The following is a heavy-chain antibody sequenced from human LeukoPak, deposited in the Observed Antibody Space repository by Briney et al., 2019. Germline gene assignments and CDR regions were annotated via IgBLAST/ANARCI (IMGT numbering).Heavy chain of an antibody. J-gene: IGHJ3*02. Sequence: GGSLRLSCAASGFTFSSYWMSWVRQAPGKGLEWVANIKQDGSEKYYVDSVKGRFTISRDNAKNSLYLQLSSLKTEDTAVYYCARAYSDYWSGLNAFDIWGQGTMVTVSS. CDR1: GFTFSSYW. CDR3: ARAYSDYWSGLNAFDI. V-gene: IGHV3-7*01. D-gene: IGHD3-3*01. CDR2: IKQDGSEK.